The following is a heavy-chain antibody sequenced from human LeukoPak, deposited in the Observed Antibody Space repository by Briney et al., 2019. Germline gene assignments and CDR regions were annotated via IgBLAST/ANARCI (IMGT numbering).Heavy chain of an antibody. Sequence: GASVKVSCKASGGTFSSYAISWVRQAPGQGLEWMGRIIPILGIANYAQKFQGRVTITADKSTSTAYMELSSLRSEDTAVYYCARIHCDIVTDTTTHFDCWGQGTLVTVSS. J-gene: IGHJ4*02. CDR3: ARIHCDIVTDTTTHFDC. V-gene: IGHV1-69*04. CDR1: GGTFSSYA. CDR2: IIPILGIA. D-gene: IGHD3-9*01.